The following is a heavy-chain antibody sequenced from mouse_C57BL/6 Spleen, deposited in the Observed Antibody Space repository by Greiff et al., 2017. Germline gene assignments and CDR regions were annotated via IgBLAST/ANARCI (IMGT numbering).Heavy chain of an antibody. D-gene: IGHD1-1*01. CDR2: INPGSGGT. V-gene: IGHV1-54*01. CDR1: GYAFTTYL. CDR3: ARSWSTTVGDY. Sequence: QVQLQQSGAELVRPGTSVKVSCKASGYAFTTYLIEWVKQRPGQGLEWIGVINPGSGGTNYNETFKGKATLTADKSSSTAYMQLSSLTSEDSAVYFCARSWSTTVGDYWGQGTTLTVSS. J-gene: IGHJ2*01.